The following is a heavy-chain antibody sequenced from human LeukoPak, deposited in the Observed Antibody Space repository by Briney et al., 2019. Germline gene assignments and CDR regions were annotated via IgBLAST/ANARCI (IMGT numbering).Heavy chain of an antibody. V-gene: IGHV4-30-4*08. Sequence: PSETLSFTCTVSGGSISSGDYYWSWIRQPPGKGLEWTGYIYYSGSTYYNPSLKSRVTISVATSKNQFSLKLSSVTAADTAVYYCAREGTARPLDYWGQGTLVTVSS. D-gene: IGHD6-6*01. CDR3: AREGTARPLDY. CDR2: IYYSGST. CDR1: GGSISSGDYY. J-gene: IGHJ4*02.